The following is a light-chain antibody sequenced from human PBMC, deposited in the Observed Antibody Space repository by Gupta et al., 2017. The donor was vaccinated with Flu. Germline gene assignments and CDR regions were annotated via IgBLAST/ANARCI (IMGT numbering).Light chain of an antibody. CDR1: KDDIGDYNF. J-gene: IGLJ1*01. CDR3: SSYRTDSSEV. V-gene: IGLV2-14*01. Sequence: QSALTQPASVSGSPGQSITISCTGTKDDIGDYNFVSWYQQHPGKVPKLIISEVNIRPSGVSDRVSGSKSGKTASLTISGLQAEDEADYYCSSYRTDSSEVFGAGTKVTVL. CDR2: EVN.